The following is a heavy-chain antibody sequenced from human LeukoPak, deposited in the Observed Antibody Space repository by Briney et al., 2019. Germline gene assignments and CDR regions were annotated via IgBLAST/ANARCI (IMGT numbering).Heavy chain of an antibody. V-gene: IGHV4-34*01. CDR3: ARGNRRYCSSTSCYAHNWFDP. Sequence: SETLSLTCAVYGGSFSGYYWSWLRQPPGKGLEWIGEINHSGSTNYNPSLKSRVTISVDTSKNQFSLKLSSVTAADTAVYYCARGNRRYCSSTSCYAHNWFDPWGQGTLVTVSS. J-gene: IGHJ5*02. CDR1: GGSFSGYY. D-gene: IGHD2-2*01. CDR2: INHSGST.